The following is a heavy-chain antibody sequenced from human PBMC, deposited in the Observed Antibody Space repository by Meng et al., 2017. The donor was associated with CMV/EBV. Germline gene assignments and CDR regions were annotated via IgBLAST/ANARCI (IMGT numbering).Heavy chain of an antibody. CDR3: ARPTSGSYYYYGMDV. CDR2: INWNGGST. D-gene: IGHD1-26*01. CDR1: GFTFDDYG. Sequence: GESLKISCAASGFTFDDYGMSWVRQAPGKGLEWVSGINWNGGSTGYADSVKGRFTISRDNAKNSLYLQMNSLRAEGTALYYCARPTSGSYYYYGMDVWGQGTTVTVSS. J-gene: IGHJ6*02. V-gene: IGHV3-20*04.